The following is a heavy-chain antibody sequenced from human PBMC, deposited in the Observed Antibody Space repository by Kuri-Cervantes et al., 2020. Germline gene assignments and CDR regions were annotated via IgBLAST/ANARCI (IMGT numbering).Heavy chain of an antibody. Sequence: SETLSLTCAVYGGSLSGYYWSWIRQPAGKGLEWIGEINHSGSTNYNPSLKRRVTISVDTSTNQLSLKLSSVTAADTAVYYCARDYGGNCLLTFLDYWGQGTLVTVSS. J-gene: IGHJ4*02. CDR2: INHSGST. CDR1: GGSLSGYY. CDR3: ARDYGGNCLLTFLDY. V-gene: IGHV4-34*01. D-gene: IGHD4-23*01.